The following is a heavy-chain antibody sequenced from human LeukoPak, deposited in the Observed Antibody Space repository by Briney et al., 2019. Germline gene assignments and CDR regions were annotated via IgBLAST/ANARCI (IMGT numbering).Heavy chain of an antibody. Sequence: SETLSLTCTVPGGSISNYYWSWIRQPPGKGLEWIGYIYYSGSTNHNPSLKSRVTISVDTSKNQFSLKLSSVTAADTAVYYCARAGQFIAARPITFDYWGQGTLVTVSS. J-gene: IGHJ4*02. D-gene: IGHD6-6*01. CDR1: GGSISNYY. CDR3: ARAGQFIAARPITFDY. CDR2: IYYSGST. V-gene: IGHV4-59*01.